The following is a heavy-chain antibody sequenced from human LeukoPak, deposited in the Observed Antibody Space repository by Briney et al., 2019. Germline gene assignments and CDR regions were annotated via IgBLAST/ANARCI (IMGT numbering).Heavy chain of an antibody. Sequence: SETLSLTCTVSGGSISSISYYWGWIRQPPGKGLEWIGSIYYSGSTYYNPSLKSRVTISVDTSKNQFFLKLSSVTAADTAVYYCARGSGITMVRGVSFDYWGQGTLVTVSS. J-gene: IGHJ4*02. CDR3: ARGSGITMVRGVSFDY. CDR1: GGSISSISYY. CDR2: IYYSGST. D-gene: IGHD3-10*01. V-gene: IGHV4-39*07.